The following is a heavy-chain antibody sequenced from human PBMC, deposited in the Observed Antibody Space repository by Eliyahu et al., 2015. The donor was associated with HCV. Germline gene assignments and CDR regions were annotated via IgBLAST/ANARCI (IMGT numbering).Heavy chain of an antibody. CDR2: INHSGST. CDR1: GGSFSGYY. J-gene: IGHJ1*01. CDR3: AIAVAGTVEYFQH. D-gene: IGHD6-19*01. V-gene: IGHV4-34*01. Sequence: QVQLQQWGAGLLKPSETLSLTCAVYGGSFSGYYWSWIRQPPGKGLEWIGEINHSGSTNYNPSLKSRVTISVDTSKNQFSLKLSSVTAADTAVYYCAIAVAGTVEYFQHWGQGTLVTVSS.